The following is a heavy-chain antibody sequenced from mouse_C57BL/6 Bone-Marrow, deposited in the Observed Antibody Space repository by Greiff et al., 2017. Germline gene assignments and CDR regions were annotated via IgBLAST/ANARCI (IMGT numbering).Heavy chain of an antibody. V-gene: IGHV1-39*01. CDR2: INPNYGTT. CDR3: ARSLMITGFMDY. CDR1: GYSFTDYN. Sequence: VQLKESGPELVKPGASVKISCKASGYSFTDYNMNWVKQSNGKSLEWIGVINPNYGTTSYNQKFKGKATLTVDQSSSTAYMQLISLTSEDSAVYYCARSLMITGFMDYWGQGTSVTVSS. D-gene: IGHD2-4*01. J-gene: IGHJ4*01.